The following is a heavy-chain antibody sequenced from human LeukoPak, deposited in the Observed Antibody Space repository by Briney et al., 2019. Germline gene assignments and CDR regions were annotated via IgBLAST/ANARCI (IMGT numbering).Heavy chain of an antibody. CDR3: TRDGRTYSDFWSNYYHAMDV. V-gene: IGHV3-33*01. CDR2: IWLAGSKQ. J-gene: IGHJ6*02. CDR1: GFASNTYG. Sequence: GGSLRLSCAAFGFASNTYGVHWVRKPPGKGLERVALIWLAGSKQYYADSVRGRFIISRDNSRNTVYLHMNSLGVEDTAVYYCTRDGRTYSDFWSNYYHAMDVWGQGTTVTVSS. D-gene: IGHD3-3*01.